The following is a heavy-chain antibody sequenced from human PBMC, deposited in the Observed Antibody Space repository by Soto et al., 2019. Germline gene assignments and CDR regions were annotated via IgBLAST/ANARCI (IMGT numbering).Heavy chain of an antibody. J-gene: IGHJ6*02. CDR1: GFTFSSYG. V-gene: IGHV3-30*18. CDR3: AKDYDFPSNYYYYYGMDV. Sequence: WGCLRLSCAASGFTFSSYGMHWARKAPGKGLEWVAVISYDGSNKYYADSVKGRFTISRDNSKNTLYLQMNSLRAEDTAVYYCAKDYDFPSNYYYYYGMDVWGQGTTVTVSS. CDR2: ISYDGSNK. D-gene: IGHD3-3*01.